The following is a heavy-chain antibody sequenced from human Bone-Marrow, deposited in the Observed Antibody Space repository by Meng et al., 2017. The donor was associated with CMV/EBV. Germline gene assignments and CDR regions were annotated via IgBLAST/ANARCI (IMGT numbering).Heavy chain of an antibody. Sequence: CPVPGGSISSSSYYWGWIRQPPGKGLEWIGSIYYSGSTYYNPSLKSRVTISVDTSKNQFSLKLSSVTAADTAVYYCARMDYYGSGIDYWGQGTLVTVSS. D-gene: IGHD3-10*01. CDR2: IYYSGST. CDR1: GGSISSSSYY. CDR3: ARMDYYGSGIDY. V-gene: IGHV4-39*07. J-gene: IGHJ4*02.